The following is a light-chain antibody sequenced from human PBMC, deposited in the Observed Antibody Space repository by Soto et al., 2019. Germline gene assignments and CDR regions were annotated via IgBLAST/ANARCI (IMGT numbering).Light chain of an antibody. Sequence: EIVLTQSPGTLSLSPGESATLSCRASQSVSASYYLACYKQKPGQAPRLLIYVTSSSATGITGRFSVSGSVTDFTLTISRLEPEDFAEDYCQHYDNFPPSTFGQGTKVEIK. CDR2: VTS. V-gene: IGKV3-20*01. J-gene: IGKJ1*01. CDR1: QSVSASY. CDR3: QHYDNFPPST.